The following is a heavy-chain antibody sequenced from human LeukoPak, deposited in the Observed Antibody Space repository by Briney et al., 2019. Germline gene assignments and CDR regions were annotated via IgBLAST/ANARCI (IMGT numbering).Heavy chain of an antibody. J-gene: IGHJ2*01. CDR1: GGTFSSNA. CDR2: IIPFFGTA. Sequence: SVKVSCKASGGTFSSNAISWVRQAPGQGLEWMGGIIPFFGTANYAQKFQGRVTITADESTNTAYMELSSLRSEVTALYYCARHYLGAYQWYFDLWGRGTLVTVSS. CDR3: ARHYLGAYQWYFDL. V-gene: IGHV1-69*13. D-gene: IGHD3-16*01.